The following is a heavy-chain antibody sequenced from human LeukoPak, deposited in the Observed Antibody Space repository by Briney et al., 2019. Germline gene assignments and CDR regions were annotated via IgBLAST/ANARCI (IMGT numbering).Heavy chain of an antibody. CDR2: FDPEDGET. Sequence: GASVKASCKVSGYTLTELSMHWVRQAPGKGLEWMGGFDPEDGETIYAQKFQGRVTMTRNTSISTAYMELSSLRSEDTAVYYCAREGGVPAARGFDYWGQGTLVTVSS. D-gene: IGHD2-2*01. CDR3: AREGGVPAARGFDY. J-gene: IGHJ4*02. CDR1: GYTLTELS. V-gene: IGHV1-24*01.